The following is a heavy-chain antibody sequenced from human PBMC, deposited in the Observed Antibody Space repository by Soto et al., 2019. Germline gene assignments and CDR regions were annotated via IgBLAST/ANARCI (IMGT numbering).Heavy chain of an antibody. CDR1: GGNFSNDA. CDR2: IIPILGTT. Sequence: QEQLVQAGTVVKKPGSAERISGRASGGNFSNDAVSWVRQATGQGLQWKGGIIPILGTTHYAQNFQGRVTVTADESTATASMELRSVTSDDTAVYYCATVIRRGYYGMDVWGQGTAGTVS. D-gene: IGHD3-16*01. CDR3: ATVIRRGYYGMDV. J-gene: IGHJ6*01. V-gene: IGHV1-69*01.